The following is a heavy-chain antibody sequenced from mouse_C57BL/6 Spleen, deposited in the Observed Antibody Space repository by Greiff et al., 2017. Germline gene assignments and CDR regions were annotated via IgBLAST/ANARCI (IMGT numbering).Heavy chain of an antibody. J-gene: IGHJ4*01. D-gene: IGHD1-1*01. CDR2: IDPSDSET. CDR3: ARRAVTTVDAMDY. CDR1: GYTFTSYW. V-gene: IGHV1-52*01. Sequence: QVQLQQSGAELVRPGSSVKLSCKASGYTFTSYWMHWVKQRPIQGLEWIGNIDPSDSETHYNQKFKDKATLTVDKSSSTAYMQLSSLTSEDSAVYYCARRAVTTVDAMDYWGQGTSVTVSA.